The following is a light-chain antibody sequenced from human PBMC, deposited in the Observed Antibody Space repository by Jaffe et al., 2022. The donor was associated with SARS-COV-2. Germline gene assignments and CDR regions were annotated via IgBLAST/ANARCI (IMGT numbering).Light chain of an antibody. V-gene: IGKV2-28*01. CDR2: YGS. CDR1: QSLLYRNGRNY. J-gene: IGKJ1*01. Sequence: DIVMTQSPHSLPVTPGEPASMSCISSQSLLYRNGRNYLEWYVQKPGQAPKLLIYYGSSRASGVPDRISGSGSGTNFTLDISRVEAEDVGDYFCMQSLETRTFGQGTKVEIK. CDR3: MQSLETRT.